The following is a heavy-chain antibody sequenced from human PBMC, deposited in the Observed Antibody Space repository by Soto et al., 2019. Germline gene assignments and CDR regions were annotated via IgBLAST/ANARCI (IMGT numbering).Heavy chain of an antibody. CDR2: IIPIFGTA. CDR1: GGTFSSYA. J-gene: IGHJ6*02. CDR3: ANGGYSYGLVYYYGMDV. Sequence: QVQLVQSGAEVKKPGSSVKFSCKASGGTFSSYAISWVRQAPGQGLEWMGGIIPIFGTANYAQKFKGRVTITADESTSTAYMELSSLRSEDTAVYYCANGGYSYGLVYYYGMDVWGQGTTVTVSS. V-gene: IGHV1-69*12. D-gene: IGHD5-18*01.